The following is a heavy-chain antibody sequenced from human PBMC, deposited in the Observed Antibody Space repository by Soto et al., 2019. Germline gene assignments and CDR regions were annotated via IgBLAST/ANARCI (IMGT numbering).Heavy chain of an antibody. CDR1: GFTFSDYD. V-gene: IGHV3-21*01. D-gene: IGHD1-26*01. Sequence: EVQLVESGGGLVKPGGSLRLSCAASGFTFSDYDMTWVRQAPGKGLEWVSSITSNSIYKYSADSLKGRFTISRDNAKNTLYLQINSLRAEDTAVYYCATDLSGGNYYYHGLDVWGQGTTVTVSS. CDR2: ITSNSIYK. J-gene: IGHJ6*02. CDR3: ATDLSGGNYYYHGLDV.